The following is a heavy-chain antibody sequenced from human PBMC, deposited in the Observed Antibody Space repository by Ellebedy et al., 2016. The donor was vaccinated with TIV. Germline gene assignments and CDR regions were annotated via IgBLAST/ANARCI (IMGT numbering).Heavy chain of an antibody. J-gene: IGHJ4*02. CDR1: GYTFTGYY. V-gene: IGHV1-2*02. CDR3: ARGRNYVRY. Sequence: ASVKVSCXASGYTFTGYYIHWVRQAPGQGLEWMGWINPNSGGTNYAQKFQGRVTMTRDTSISTAYMELSTLRSDDTAVYYCARGRNYVRYWGQGTLVTVSS. CDR2: INPNSGGT.